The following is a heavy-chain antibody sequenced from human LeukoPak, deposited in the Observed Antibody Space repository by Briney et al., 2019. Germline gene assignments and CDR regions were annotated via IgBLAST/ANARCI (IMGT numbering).Heavy chain of an antibody. CDR2: ISSSSSTI. CDR1: GFTFSSYS. CDR3: ARAEQQLVVAY. D-gene: IGHD6-13*01. V-gene: IGHV3-48*04. Sequence: GGSLRLSCAASGFTFSSYSMNWVRQAPGKGLEWVSYISSSSSTIYYADSVKGRFTISRDNAKNSLYLQMNSLRAEDTAVYYCARAEQQLVVAYWGQGTLVTVYS. J-gene: IGHJ4*02.